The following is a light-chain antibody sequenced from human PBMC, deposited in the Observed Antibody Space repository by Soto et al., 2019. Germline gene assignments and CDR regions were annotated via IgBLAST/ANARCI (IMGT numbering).Light chain of an antibody. CDR1: HSVSSK. V-gene: IGKV3-20*01. J-gene: IGKJ1*01. CDR3: QQYGSSGT. CDR2: RAS. Sequence: EIVFTQSPGTLSVSTGEGATLSCRASHSVSSKLALYQQKPGQAPRLLIYRASSSASATPTCFSGSGSGTDFPLTISRLEPEDFAVYYCQQYGSSGTFGQGTKVDIK.